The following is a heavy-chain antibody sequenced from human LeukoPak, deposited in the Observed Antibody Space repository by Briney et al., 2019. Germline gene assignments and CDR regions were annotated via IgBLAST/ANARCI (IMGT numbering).Heavy chain of an antibody. CDR2: IIPIFGTA. Sequence: ASVKVSCKASGGTFSSYAISWVRQAPGQGLEWMGGIIPIFGTANYAQKFQGRVTITTDESTSTAYMELSSLRSEDTAVYYCARGPRRPGSYYYYYRDVWGKGTTVTVSS. CDR1: GGTFSSYA. CDR3: ARGPRRPGSYYYYYRDV. V-gene: IGHV1-69*05. D-gene: IGHD2-15*01. J-gene: IGHJ6*03.